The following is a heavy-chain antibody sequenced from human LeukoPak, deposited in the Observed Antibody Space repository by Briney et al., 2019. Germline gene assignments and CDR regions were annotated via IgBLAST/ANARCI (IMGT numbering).Heavy chain of an antibody. CDR2: INPNSDDT. D-gene: IGHD3-10*01. V-gene: IGHV1-2*02. Sequence: ASVKVSCKVSGYTLTELSMHWVRQAPGQGLEWMGWINPNSDDTNYAQKFQGRVTMTRDTSISTVYMELTRLRSDDTAVYYCVRIYRGPDYWGQGTLVTVSS. CDR3: VRIYRGPDY. J-gene: IGHJ4*02. CDR1: GYTLTELS.